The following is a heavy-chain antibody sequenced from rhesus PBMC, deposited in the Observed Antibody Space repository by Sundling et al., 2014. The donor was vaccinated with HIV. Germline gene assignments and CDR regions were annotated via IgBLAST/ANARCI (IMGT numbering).Heavy chain of an antibody. D-gene: IGHD6-13*01. CDR1: GDSISGYY. J-gene: IGHJ4*01. CDR2: IGGSSGST. CDR3: ASPWNSWSGFDY. Sequence: QVQLQESGPGLVKPSETLSLTCAVSGDSISGYYWTWIRQPPRKGLEWVGYIGGSSGSTYYNPSLKSRVTISTDTSQNQFSLRLTSVTAADTAVYYCASPWNSWSGFDYWGQGVLVAVSS. V-gene: IGHV4-165*01.